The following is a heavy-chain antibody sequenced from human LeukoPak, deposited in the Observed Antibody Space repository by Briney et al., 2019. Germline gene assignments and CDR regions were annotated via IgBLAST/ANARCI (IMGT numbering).Heavy chain of an antibody. D-gene: IGHD2-2*02. V-gene: IGHV3-23*01. Sequence: GGSLRLSCAASGFTFSSYAMSWVRQAPGKGLEWVSAISGSGGSTYYADSVKGRFTISRDNSKNTLYLQMNSLRAEDTAVYYCASSRPLGYCSSTSCYTYDCWGQGNLVTVSS. CDR3: ASSRPLGYCSSTSCYTYDC. J-gene: IGHJ4*02. CDR1: GFTFSSYA. CDR2: ISGSGGST.